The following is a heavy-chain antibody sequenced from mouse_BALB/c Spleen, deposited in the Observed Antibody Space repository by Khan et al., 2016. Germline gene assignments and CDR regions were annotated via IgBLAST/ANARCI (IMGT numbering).Heavy chain of an antibody. CDR3: ARRGDYRSPYDYSLDY. CDR1: GYTFSGYW. V-gene: IGHV1-9*01. Sequence: QVQLQQSGAELMKPGASVKISCKATGYTFSGYWIEWVKQRPGHGLEWIGEILPGSGTNYNETFKGKATFTADTSSNTAYMQLSSLTSEDSAVYYCARRGDYRSPYDYSLDYWGQGTSVTVSS. J-gene: IGHJ4*01. CDR2: ILPGSGT. D-gene: IGHD2-14*01.